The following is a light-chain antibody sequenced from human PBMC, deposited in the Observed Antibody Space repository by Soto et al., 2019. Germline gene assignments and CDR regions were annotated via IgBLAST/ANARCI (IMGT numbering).Light chain of an antibody. CDR2: DAS. J-gene: IGKJ2*01. V-gene: IGKV3-11*01. CDR1: QNVRTY. Sequence: ETLLTQSPATVSLSPGERATLSCRASQNVRTYLAWYQQKPGQAPRLLIYDASNRAAGIPARFSGSGSGTDFTLTISSREPEDFAVYYCQQRSNWPPYPFGQGTKLEIK. CDR3: QQRSNWPPYP.